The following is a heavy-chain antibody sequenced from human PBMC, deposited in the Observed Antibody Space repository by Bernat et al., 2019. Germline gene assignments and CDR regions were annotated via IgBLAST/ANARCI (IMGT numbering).Heavy chain of an antibody. D-gene: IGHD4-17*01. CDR1: GFTVSSNY. CDR2: IYSGGST. J-gene: IGHJ4*02. Sequence: EVQLVESGGGLIQPGGSLRLSCAASGFTVSSNYMSWVRQAPGKGLEWVSVIYSGGSTYYADSVKGRFTISRDNSKNTLYLQMNGLRAEDTAVYYCARDRKGDYVSDYWGQGTLVTVSS. CDR3: ARDRKGDYVSDY. V-gene: IGHV3-53*01.